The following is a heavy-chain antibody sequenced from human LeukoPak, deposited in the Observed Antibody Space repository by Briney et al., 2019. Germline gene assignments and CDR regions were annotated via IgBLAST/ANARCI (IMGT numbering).Heavy chain of an antibody. J-gene: IGHJ5*02. CDR3: ARVRPSSTSPFPFDP. Sequence: ASVKVSCKASGYTFTSYDFNWVRQATGQRPEWMGWMSPNSGDTGYAQRFQDRVTMTRNTSISTAYMELSSLRSDDTAVYYCARVRPSSTSPFPFDPWGQGTLVTVSS. D-gene: IGHD2-2*01. V-gene: IGHV1-8*01. CDR1: GYTFTSYD. CDR2: MSPNSGDT.